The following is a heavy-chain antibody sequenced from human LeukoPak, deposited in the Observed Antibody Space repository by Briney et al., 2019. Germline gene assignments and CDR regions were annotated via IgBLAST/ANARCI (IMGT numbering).Heavy chain of an antibody. J-gene: IGHJ4*02. CDR3: ARERDSGSYYVDY. CDR1: GFTVSRNY. Sequence: PGGSLRLSCAASGFTVSRNYMSWARQAPGKGLEWVSLIYSGGSTYYADSVKGRFTISRDNSKNTLYLQMNSLRAEDTAVYYCARERDSGSYYVDYWGQGTLVTVSS. CDR2: IYSGGST. D-gene: IGHD1-26*01. V-gene: IGHV3-53*01.